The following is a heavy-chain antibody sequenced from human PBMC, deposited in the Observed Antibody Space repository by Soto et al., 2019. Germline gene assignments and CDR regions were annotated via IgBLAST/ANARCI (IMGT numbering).Heavy chain of an antibody. CDR1: GYTFTDYY. CDR3: ARDHVGAMSSFES. CDR2: INPNSGGT. V-gene: IGHV1-2*02. D-gene: IGHD1-26*01. Sequence: ASVKVSCKASGYTFTDYYIHWVRQAPGQGLECMGWINPNSGGTDYAQKFQGRVTMTRDTSIRTAYMELTRLRSDDTAVYYCARDHVGAMSSFESWGQGTMVTFSS. J-gene: IGHJ3*02.